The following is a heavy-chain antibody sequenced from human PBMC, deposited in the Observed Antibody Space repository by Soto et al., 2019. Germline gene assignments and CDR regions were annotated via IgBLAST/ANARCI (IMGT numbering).Heavy chain of an antibody. V-gene: IGHV3-23*01. CDR3: AISTGGFGGLFVVPSDY. Sequence: EVQLLESGGGLVQPGGSLRLSCAASGLTYESYAMSWVRQAPGKGLEWVSGINSGGTVAHYADSVKGRFAISRDNSKNTLSLEMNSLRADDTGLYYCAISTGGFGGLFVVPSDYWGQGTLVTVSS. J-gene: IGHJ4*02. D-gene: IGHD3-16*02. CDR1: GLTYESYA. CDR2: INSGGTVA.